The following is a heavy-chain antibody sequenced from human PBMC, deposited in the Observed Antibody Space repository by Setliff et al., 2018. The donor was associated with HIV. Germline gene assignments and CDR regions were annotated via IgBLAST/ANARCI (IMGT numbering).Heavy chain of an antibody. J-gene: IGHJ3*02. Sequence: ASVKVSCKTSGYTFTAYYIYWVRQAPGHGLELMGRIHPNTGSTNYLQEFQGRVTITRDNVERSLFLEMNSLRTEDTAFYYCARHWGRDLGHSFETWGQGTMVTVSS. D-gene: IGHD3-16*01. CDR3: ARHWGRDLGHSFET. CDR2: IHPNTGST. CDR1: GYTFTAYY. V-gene: IGHV1-2*06.